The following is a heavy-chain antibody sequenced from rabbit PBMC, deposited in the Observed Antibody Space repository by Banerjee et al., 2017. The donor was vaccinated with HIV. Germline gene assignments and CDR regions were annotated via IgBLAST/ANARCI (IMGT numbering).Heavy chain of an antibody. CDR1: GIDFSLYY. J-gene: IGHJ6*01. V-gene: IGHV1S7*01. CDR3: ARSNTYYGMDL. Sequence: QLKESGGGLVQPGGSLKLSCKASGIDFSLYYMSWVRQAPGKGLEWIGYIDPIFGTTYYATWVDGRFTISLDNAQNTLYLQLNSLTAADTATYFCARSNTYYGMDLWGPGTLVTVS. CDR2: IDPIFGTT.